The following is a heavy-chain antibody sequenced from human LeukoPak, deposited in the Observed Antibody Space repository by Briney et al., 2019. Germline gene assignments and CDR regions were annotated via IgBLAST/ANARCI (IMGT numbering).Heavy chain of an antibody. CDR2: INPSGGST. CDR1: GYTFTSSY. CDR3: TRPPGGRDGYFDY. J-gene: IGHJ4*02. Sequence: ASVKVSCKASGYTFTSSYMHWVRQAPGQGLEWMGIINPSGGSTSYAQKFQGRVTMTRDTSTSTVYMELSSLTSEDTAVYYCTRPPGGRDGYFDYWRQGTLVTVSS. D-gene: IGHD5-24*01. V-gene: IGHV1-46*01.